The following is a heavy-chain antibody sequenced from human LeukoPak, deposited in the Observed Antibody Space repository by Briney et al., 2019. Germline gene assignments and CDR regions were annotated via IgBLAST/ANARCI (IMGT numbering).Heavy chain of an antibody. CDR2: ISAYNGNT. D-gene: IGHD3-10*01. J-gene: IGHJ5*02. CDR1: GYTFTSYG. V-gene: IGHV1-18*01. CDR3: ARDLPRITMVRGVIADWFDP. Sequence: ASVKVSCKASGYTFTSYGISWVRQAPGQGLEWMGWISAYNGNTNYAQKLQGRVTITTDTSTSTAYMELRSLRSDDTAVYYCARDLPRITMVRGVIADWFDPWGQGTLVTVSS.